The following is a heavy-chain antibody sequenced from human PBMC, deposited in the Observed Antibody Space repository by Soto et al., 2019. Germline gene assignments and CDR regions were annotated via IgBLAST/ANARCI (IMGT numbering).Heavy chain of an antibody. V-gene: IGHV1-24*01. CDR1: GYTLTELS. CDR3: ATDLGGDYGGNFGSGWFDP. Sequence: GASVKVSCKVSGYTLTELSMHWVRQAPGKGLEWMGGFDPEDGETIYAQKFQGRVTMTEDTSTDTAYMELSSLRSEDTAVYYCATDLGGDYGGNFGSGWFDPWGRGTLVTVSS. J-gene: IGHJ5*02. CDR2: FDPEDGET. D-gene: IGHD4-17*01.